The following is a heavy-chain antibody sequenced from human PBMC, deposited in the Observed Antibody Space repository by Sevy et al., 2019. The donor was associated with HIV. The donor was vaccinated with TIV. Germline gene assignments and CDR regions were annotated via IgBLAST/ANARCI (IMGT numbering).Heavy chain of an antibody. CDR1: GYTFTRYW. V-gene: IGHV5-51*01. CDR3: AAVAGNCNTTHWSARGYVDN. J-gene: IGHJ4*02. Sequence: GESLKISCQASGYTFTRYWIGWVRQLPGKGLEWMGIIYPGDSHTLYSPSFQGQVTISADKSITTAYLQWNSLTASDSAMFYCAAVAGNCNTTHWSARGYVDNWGQGTLVTVSS. CDR2: IYPGDSHT. D-gene: IGHD2-15*01.